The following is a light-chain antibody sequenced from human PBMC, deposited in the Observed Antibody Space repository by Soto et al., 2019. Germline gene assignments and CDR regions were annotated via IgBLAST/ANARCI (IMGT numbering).Light chain of an antibody. V-gene: IGKV3-20*01. CDR1: QSVSNNY. CDR3: QQYNNWPWT. Sequence: ENVLTQSPGTLSLSPGETATLSCRASQSVSNNYLAWFQQKPGQAPRLLIYGAFSRGSGIPDRFSGSGSGTDFTLTISRLEPEDFAVYYCQQYNNWPWTFGQGTKVDIK. J-gene: IGKJ1*01. CDR2: GAF.